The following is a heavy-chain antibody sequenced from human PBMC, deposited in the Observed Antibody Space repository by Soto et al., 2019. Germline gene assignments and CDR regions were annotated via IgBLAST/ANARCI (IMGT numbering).Heavy chain of an antibody. J-gene: IGHJ6*02. V-gene: IGHV1-18*01. CDR2: ISAYNGNT. Sequence: ASVKVSCKASGYTFTSYGISWVRQAPGQGLERMGWISAYNGNTNYAQKLQGRVTMTTDTSTSTAYMELRSLRSDDTAVYYCARGNDGSGSYAPHYGMDVWGQGTTVTVSS. CDR3: ARGNDGSGSYAPHYGMDV. D-gene: IGHD3-10*01. CDR1: GYTFTSYG.